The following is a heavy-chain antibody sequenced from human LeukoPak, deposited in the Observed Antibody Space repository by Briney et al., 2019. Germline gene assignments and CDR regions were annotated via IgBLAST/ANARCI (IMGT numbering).Heavy chain of an antibody. J-gene: IGHJ4*02. D-gene: IGHD2-2*01. CDR3: ARDQLPMTFNPFDY. CDR2: INSNTGDT. V-gene: IGHV1-2*02. Sequence: ASVKVSCKASGYSFTRYYMHWVRPAPGQGLEWMGWINSNTGDTNYAQKFQGRVTMTRDTSISTAYMELSRLRYDGTAVYYFARDQLPMTFNPFDYWGQGTLVTVSS. CDR1: GYSFTRYY.